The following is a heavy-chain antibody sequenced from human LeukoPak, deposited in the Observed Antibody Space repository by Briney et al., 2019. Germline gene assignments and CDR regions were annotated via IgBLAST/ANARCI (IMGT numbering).Heavy chain of an antibody. CDR1: GFTFSGSA. Sequence: GGSLKLSCAASGFTFSGSAMHWVRQASGKGLEWVGRIRSKANSYATAYAAPVKGRFTISRDDSKNTTYLQMNSLKTEDTAVYYCTSRPLLSYYGSGRTRSDYWGQGTLVTVSS. D-gene: IGHD3-10*01. CDR3: TSRPLLSYYGSGRTRSDY. CDR2: IRSKANSYAT. V-gene: IGHV3-73*01. J-gene: IGHJ4*02.